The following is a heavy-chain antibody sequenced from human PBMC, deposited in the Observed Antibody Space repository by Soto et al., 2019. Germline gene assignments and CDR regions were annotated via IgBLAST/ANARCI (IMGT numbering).Heavy chain of an antibody. CDR2: IIPIFGTA. Sequence: GASVKVSWKASGGTFSSYAISWVRQAPGQGLEWMGGIIPIFGTANYAQKFQGRVTITADESTSTAYMELSSLRSEDTAVYYCARGYYYDSSGRDWFDPWGQGTLVTVSS. CDR3: ARGYYYDSSGRDWFDP. J-gene: IGHJ5*02. CDR1: GGTFSSYA. V-gene: IGHV1-69*13. D-gene: IGHD3-22*01.